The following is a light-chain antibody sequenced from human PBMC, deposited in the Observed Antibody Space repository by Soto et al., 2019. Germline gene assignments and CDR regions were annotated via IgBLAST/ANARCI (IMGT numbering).Light chain of an antibody. V-gene: IGKV3-11*01. J-gene: IGKJ5*01. CDR1: QSVSNY. Sequence: EIVLTQSPSTLSLSPGERATLSCRASQSVSNYLAWYQQKPGQAPRLLIYDASTRATGIPARFSGSGSGTDFTLTISGLEPEDFVLYYCQQRTNSXTFGQGTRLEIK. CDR3: QQRTNSXT. CDR2: DAS.